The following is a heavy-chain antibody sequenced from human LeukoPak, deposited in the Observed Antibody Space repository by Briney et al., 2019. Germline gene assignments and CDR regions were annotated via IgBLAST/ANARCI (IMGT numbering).Heavy chain of an antibody. Sequence: PGGSLRLSCAASGFTFSNYAMRWVRQAPGKGLEWVSGISGSGDSTYYADSVKGRFTISRDNSKNTLYLQMNDLRPDDTAIYYCAKRNTMVRGGPCFDYWGQGLLVTVSS. J-gene: IGHJ4*02. D-gene: IGHD3-10*01. V-gene: IGHV3-23*01. CDR3: AKRNTMVRGGPCFDY. CDR2: ISGSGDST. CDR1: GFTFSNYA.